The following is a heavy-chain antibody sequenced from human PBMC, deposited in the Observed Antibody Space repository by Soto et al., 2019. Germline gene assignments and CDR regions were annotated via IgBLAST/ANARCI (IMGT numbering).Heavy chain of an antibody. CDR3: AKAHSSGLSDLYYYGMDV. D-gene: IGHD6-6*01. Sequence: PGGSLRLSCAISGFSFDNYAVSWIRQAPGQGLDWVSTFIGGDGSTYYANSVKGRFTISRDSTRNTLFLHMNGLRVDDTAVYFCAKAHSSGLSDLYYYGMDVWGHGTTVTVSS. CDR2: FIGGDGST. J-gene: IGHJ6*02. CDR1: GFSFDNYA. V-gene: IGHV3-23*01.